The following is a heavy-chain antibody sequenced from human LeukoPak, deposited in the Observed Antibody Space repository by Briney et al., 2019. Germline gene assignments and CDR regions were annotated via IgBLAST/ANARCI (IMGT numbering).Heavy chain of an antibody. V-gene: IGHV1-69*04. Sequence: ASVKVSCMASGGTFSSYAISWVRQAPGQGLEWMGRIIPILGIANYAQKFQGRVTITADKSTSTAYMELSSLRSEDTAVYYCARDIVATIDDYYYGMDVWGQGTTVTVSS. CDR3: ARDIVATIDDYYYGMDV. J-gene: IGHJ6*02. CDR2: IIPILGIA. CDR1: GGTFSSYA. D-gene: IGHD5-12*01.